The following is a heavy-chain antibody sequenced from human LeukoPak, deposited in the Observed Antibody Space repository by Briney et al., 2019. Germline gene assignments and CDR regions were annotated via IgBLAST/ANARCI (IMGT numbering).Heavy chain of an antibody. CDR1: GGSFSGYY. J-gene: IGHJ4*02. CDR2: INHSGST. CDR3: ARGWITGSPFDY. D-gene: IGHD1-20*01. V-gene: IGHV4-34*01. Sequence: SETLSLTCAVYGGSFSGYYWSWIRQPPGKGLEWIGEINHSGSTNYNPSLKSRVTISVDTSKNQFSLKLSSVTAADTAVYYCARGWITGSPFDYWGQGNLVTVSS.